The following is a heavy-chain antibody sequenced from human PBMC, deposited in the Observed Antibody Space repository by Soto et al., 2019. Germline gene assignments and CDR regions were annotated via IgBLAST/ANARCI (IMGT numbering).Heavy chain of an antibody. CDR2: ISPIFGTA. Sequence: SVKVSCKASAGTFSSYAISWVRQAPGQGLEWMGGISPIFGTANYAQKFQGRVTITADESTSTAYMELSSLRSEDTAVYYCASPDCTNGVCYTHYGMDAWGHGTTVTVSS. J-gene: IGHJ6*02. CDR1: AGTFSSYA. D-gene: IGHD2-8*01. V-gene: IGHV1-69*13. CDR3: ASPDCTNGVCYTHYGMDA.